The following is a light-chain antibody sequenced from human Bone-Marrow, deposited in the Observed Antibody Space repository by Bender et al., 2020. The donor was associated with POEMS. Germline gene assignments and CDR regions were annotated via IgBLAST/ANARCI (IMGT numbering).Light chain of an antibody. J-gene: IGLJ2*01. Sequence: QSALTQPASVSGSPGQSITISCSGINSDVGGNDLVSWYQHHPGKAPKLLIYEATKRPSGVSDRFSGSKSGNTATLTISGLQAEDDSNYFCCSYAGSTTLFGGGTKVNVL. CDR1: NSDVGGNDL. V-gene: IGLV2-23*01. CDR3: CSYAGSTTL. CDR2: EAT.